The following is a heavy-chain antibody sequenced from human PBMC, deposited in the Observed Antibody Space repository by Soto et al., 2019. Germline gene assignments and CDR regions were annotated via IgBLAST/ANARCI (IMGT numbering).Heavy chain of an antibody. J-gene: IGHJ4*02. Sequence: QVQLVQSGSEVKKPGSSVKVSCKASGGSFSSNPISWVRQAPGQGLEWMAGIIPIFATVHYAQKFQGRVTITADESTSTAYMGLTSLRSEDTAVYFCARGGRGYSSAPRYYFDYWGQGTLVTVSS. D-gene: IGHD5-18*01. CDR2: IIPIFATV. V-gene: IGHV1-69*01. CDR3: ARGGRGYSSAPRYYFDY. CDR1: GGSFSSNP.